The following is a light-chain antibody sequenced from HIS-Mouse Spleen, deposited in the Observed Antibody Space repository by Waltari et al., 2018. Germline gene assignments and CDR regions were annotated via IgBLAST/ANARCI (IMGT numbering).Light chain of an antibody. CDR3: AAWDDSLSGWV. J-gene: IGLJ3*02. CDR2: RNN. V-gene: IGLV1-47*01. CDR1: SSNIGSNY. Sequence: QSVLTQPPSASGTPGQRFTISCSGSSSNIGSNYVYWYQQLPGTAPKLLIYRNNQRPSGVPDRLSGSKSGAEASLAISGLRSEDEADYYCAAWDDSLSGWVFGGGTKLTVL.